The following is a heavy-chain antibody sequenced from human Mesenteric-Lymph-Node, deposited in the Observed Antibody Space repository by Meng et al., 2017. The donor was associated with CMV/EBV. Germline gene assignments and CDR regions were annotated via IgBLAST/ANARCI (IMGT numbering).Heavy chain of an antibody. CDR1: GGTFNSYA. CDR3: ARGYSSSSPYYYGMDV. V-gene: IGHV1-69*05. Sequence: SVKVSCKASGGTFNSYAISWVRQAPGQGLEWMGGIIPSFRTTNYAQRFQGRITTTTDLSTSTSYMELSSLTSEDTAVYYCARGYSSSSPYYYGMDVWGQGTTVTVSS. CDR2: IIPSFRTT. J-gene: IGHJ6*02. D-gene: IGHD6-6*01.